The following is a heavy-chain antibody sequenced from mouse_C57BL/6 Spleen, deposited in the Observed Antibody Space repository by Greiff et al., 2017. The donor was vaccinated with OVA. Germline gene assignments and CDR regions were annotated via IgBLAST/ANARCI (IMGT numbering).Heavy chain of an antibody. Sequence: QVQLQQPGAELVKPGASVKLSCKASGYTFTSYWMHWVKQRPGHGLEWIGMIHPNSGSTNYNEKFKSKATLTVDKSSSAAYMQLSSLTSEDSAVYYCARPYYGSSYEYFDVWGTGTTVTVSS. CDR3: ARPYYGSSYEYFDV. CDR1: GYTFTSYW. V-gene: IGHV1-64*01. CDR2: IHPNSGST. D-gene: IGHD1-1*01. J-gene: IGHJ1*03.